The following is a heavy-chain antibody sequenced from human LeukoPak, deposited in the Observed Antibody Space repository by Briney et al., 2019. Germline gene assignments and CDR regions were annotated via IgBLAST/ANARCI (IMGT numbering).Heavy chain of an antibody. V-gene: IGHV4-34*01. CDR3: ARGYVAVAALDY. CDR2: INHSGST. J-gene: IGHJ4*02. D-gene: IGHD6-19*01. Sequence: SETLSLTCAVYGGSFSGYYWSWIRQPPGKGLEWIGEINHSGSTNYNPSLKSRVTISVDTSKNQFSLKLSSVTAADTAVYYCARGYVAVAALDYWGQGTLVTVSS. CDR1: GGSFSGYY.